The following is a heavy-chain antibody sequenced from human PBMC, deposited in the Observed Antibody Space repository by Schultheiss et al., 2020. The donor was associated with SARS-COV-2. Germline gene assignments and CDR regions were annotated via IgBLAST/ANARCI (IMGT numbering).Heavy chain of an antibody. CDR1: GFTVSSYG. CDR3: AKDDGIVGPRSAFDY. J-gene: IGHJ4*02. CDR2: IRYDGSNK. D-gene: IGHD1-26*01. Sequence: GGSLRLSCAASGFTVSSYGMHWVRQAPGKGLEWVAFIRYDGSNKYYADSVKGRFTISRDNSKNTLYLQMNSLRAEDTAVYYCAKDDGIVGPRSAFDYWGQGTLVTVSS. V-gene: IGHV3-30*02.